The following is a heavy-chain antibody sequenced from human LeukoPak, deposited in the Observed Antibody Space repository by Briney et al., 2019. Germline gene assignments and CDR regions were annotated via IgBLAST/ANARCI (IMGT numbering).Heavy chain of an antibody. CDR2: ISWDGGNT. D-gene: IGHD1-26*01. J-gene: IGHJ4*02. CDR1: GFIFDDYA. CDR3: ARSEGSYYGDYFDY. V-gene: IGHV3-43D*03. Sequence: GGSLRLSCAASGFIFDDYAMHWVRQAPGKGLEWVSLISWDGGNTYYADSVKGRFTISRDNAKNSLYLQMNSLRAEDTALYYCARSEGSYYGDYFDYWGQGTLVTVSS.